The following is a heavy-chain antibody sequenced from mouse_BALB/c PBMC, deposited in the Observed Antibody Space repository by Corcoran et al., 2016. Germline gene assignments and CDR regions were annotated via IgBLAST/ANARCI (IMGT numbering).Heavy chain of an antibody. D-gene: IGHD1-1*01. J-gene: IGHJ3*01. CDR3: ARRVYYETAWCAY. CDR2: INTYTGEP. CDR1: GYTFTNYG. Sequence: QIQLVQYGPELKKPGETVKICCKASGYTFTNYGMNWVKQTPGKGLKWMGWINTYTGEPTYADDFKGRFAFSLETSASTDYLQINNLKNEDTATYFCARRVYYETAWCAYWGQGTLVTVSA. V-gene: IGHV9-3-1*01.